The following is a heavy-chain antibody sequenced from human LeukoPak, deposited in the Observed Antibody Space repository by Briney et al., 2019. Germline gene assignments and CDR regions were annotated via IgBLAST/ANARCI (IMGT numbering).Heavy chain of an antibody. CDR3: ARGYSSSWSFRYYYYGMDV. Sequence: AASVKVSCKASGYTFTGYYMHWVRQAPGQGLEWMGWINPNSGATNYAQKSQGGVTMTRDTSISTAYMGLSRLRSDDTAVYYCARGYSSSWSFRYYYYGMDVWGRGTTVTVSS. CDR2: INPNSGAT. J-gene: IGHJ6*02. D-gene: IGHD6-13*01. V-gene: IGHV1-2*02. CDR1: GYTFTGYY.